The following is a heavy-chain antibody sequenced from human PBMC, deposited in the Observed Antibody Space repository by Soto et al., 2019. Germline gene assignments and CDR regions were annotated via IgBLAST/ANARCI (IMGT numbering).Heavy chain of an antibody. D-gene: IGHD1-7*01. J-gene: IGHJ3*02. Sequence: ASVKVSCKASGYTFTSYGISWVRQAPGQGLEWMGWISAYNGNTNYAQKLQGRVTMTTDTSTSTAYMELRSLRSDDTAVYYCARGITGTSLIVLAAFDIWGQRTMVTVSS. CDR2: ISAYNGNT. CDR1: GYTFTSYG. CDR3: ARGITGTSLIVLAAFDI. V-gene: IGHV1-18*01.